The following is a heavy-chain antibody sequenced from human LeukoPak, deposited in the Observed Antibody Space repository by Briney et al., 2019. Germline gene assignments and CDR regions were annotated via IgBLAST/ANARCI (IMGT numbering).Heavy chain of an antibody. CDR1: GYTFNHHG. V-gene: IGHV1-18*01. Sequence: ASVSFSCTASGYTFNHHGISWVRQAPGQGLARMGWISAYNGDTNYEPKFQGRVTMTTDTSTSTAYMELRSLRSDDTAVYYCARDRGPVLLWFGELGFDPWGQGTLVTVSS. CDR2: ISAYNGDT. J-gene: IGHJ5*02. D-gene: IGHD3-10*01. CDR3: ARDRGPVLLWFGELGFDP.